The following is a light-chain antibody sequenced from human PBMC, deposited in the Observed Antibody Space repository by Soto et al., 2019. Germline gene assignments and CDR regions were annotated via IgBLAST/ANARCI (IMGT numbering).Light chain of an antibody. V-gene: IGLV2-14*01. CDR2: EVS. Sequence: QSPLTQPASVSGSPGQSITISCTGTSSDVGASKYVSWYQQHPGKAPKLMIYEVSNRPSGVSNRFSGSKSGNTASLTISGLQAEDEADYYCSSYTSTITVLFGGGTKLTVL. CDR3: SSYTSTITVL. J-gene: IGLJ2*01. CDR1: SSDVGASKY.